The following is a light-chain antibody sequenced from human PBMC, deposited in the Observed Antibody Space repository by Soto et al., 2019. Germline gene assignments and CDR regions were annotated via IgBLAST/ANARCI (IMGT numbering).Light chain of an antibody. CDR2: GAS. V-gene: IGKV3-20*01. CDR3: QPHGSSPSIT. Sequence: EIVLTQTPGTLSLSPGERATLSCRASQSVSSSYLAWYQQRPGQAPRLLIYGASSRATGIPDRFSGSGSGTDFTLTISRLEPEDFAVYYCQPHGSSPSITFGQGTRLEIK. CDR1: QSVSSSY. J-gene: IGKJ5*01.